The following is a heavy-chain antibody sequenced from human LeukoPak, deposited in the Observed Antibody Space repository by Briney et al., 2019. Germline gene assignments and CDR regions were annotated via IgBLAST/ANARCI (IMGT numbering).Heavy chain of an antibody. J-gene: IGHJ4*02. D-gene: IGHD1-26*01. CDR3: SRESGAFCPFGY. CDR1: GGPISSTNW. CDR2: ISLSGLT. V-gene: IGHV4-4*02. Sequence: PSETLSLTCGVSGGPISSTNWWSWVRQPPGQGLEWIGEISLSGLTNYNPSLKSRVTMSLDKSKNHLSLNLTSVTAADTAVYYCSRESGAFCPFGYWGQGTLVTVSS.